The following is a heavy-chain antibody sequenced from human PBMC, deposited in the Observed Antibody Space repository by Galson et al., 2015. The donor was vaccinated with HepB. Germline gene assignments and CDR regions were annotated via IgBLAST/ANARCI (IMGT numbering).Heavy chain of an antibody. D-gene: IGHD2-2*01. CDR3: ARMGPIVVVPAAMRGYYYYMDV. V-gene: IGHV4-31*03. CDR1: GGSISSGGYY. CDR2: IYYSGST. Sequence: QVQLQESGPGLVKPSQTLSLTCTVSGGSISSGGYYWSWIRQHPGKGLEWIGYIYYSGSTYYNPSLKSRVTISVDTSKNQFSLKLSSVTAADTAVYYCARMGPIVVVPAAMRGYYYYMDVWGKGTTVTVSS. J-gene: IGHJ6*03.